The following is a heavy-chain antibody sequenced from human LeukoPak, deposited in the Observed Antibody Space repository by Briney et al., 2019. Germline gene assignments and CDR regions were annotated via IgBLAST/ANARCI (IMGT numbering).Heavy chain of an antibody. V-gene: IGHV4-59*01. CDR1: GGSISSYY. CDR2: IYYSGST. J-gene: IGHJ4*02. CDR3: ASYDWDLLAFDY. D-gene: IGHD5-12*01. Sequence: SETLSLTRTVSGGSISSYYWSWIRQPPGKGLEWIGYIYYSGSTNYNPSLKSRVTISVDTSKNQFSLKLSSVTAADTAVYYCASYDWDLLAFDYWGQGTLVTVSS.